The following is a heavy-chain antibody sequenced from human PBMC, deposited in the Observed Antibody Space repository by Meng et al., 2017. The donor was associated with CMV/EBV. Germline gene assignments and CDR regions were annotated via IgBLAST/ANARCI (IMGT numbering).Heavy chain of an antibody. CDR2: IYYSGST. Sequence: GSLRLSCAVYGGSFSGYYWSWIRQPPGKGLEWIGYIYYSGSTNYNPSLKSRVTISVDTSKNQFSLKLSSVTAADTAVYYCASRKRYCSSTSCYNWFDPWGQGTLVTVSS. J-gene: IGHJ5*02. CDR3: ASRKRYCSSTSCYNWFDP. V-gene: IGHV4-59*01. D-gene: IGHD2-2*01. CDR1: GGSFSGYY.